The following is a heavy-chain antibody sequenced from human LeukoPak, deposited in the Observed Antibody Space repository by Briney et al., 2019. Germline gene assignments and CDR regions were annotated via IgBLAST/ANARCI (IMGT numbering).Heavy chain of an antibody. J-gene: IGHJ6*02. CDR2: IWYDGGNK. V-gene: IGHV3-33*01. Sequence: PGGSLRLSCAASGFTFSSYGMHWVRQAPGKGLEWVAVIWYDGGNKYYADSVKGRFTISRDNSKNTLYLQMNSLRAEDTAVYYCARDRGSLAPGYYYGMDVWGQGTTVTVSS. D-gene: IGHD3-10*01. CDR1: GFTFSSYG. CDR3: ARDRGSLAPGYYYGMDV.